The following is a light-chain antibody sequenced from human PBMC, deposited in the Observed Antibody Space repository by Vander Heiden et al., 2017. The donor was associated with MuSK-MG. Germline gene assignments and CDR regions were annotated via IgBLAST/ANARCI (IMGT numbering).Light chain of an antibody. J-gene: IGLJ3*02. CDR2: EGS. V-gene: IGLV2-23*01. Sequence: QSALTQPASVSGSPGQSITISCTGTSSAVGNYNLLSWYHHHPGKAPKLMIYEGSKRPSGVANRFAGSKAGNTAFMTTSGLQAEDEAEYYCCSYAGSNTWVFGGGTKLTVL. CDR3: CSYAGSNTWV. CDR1: SSAVGNYNL.